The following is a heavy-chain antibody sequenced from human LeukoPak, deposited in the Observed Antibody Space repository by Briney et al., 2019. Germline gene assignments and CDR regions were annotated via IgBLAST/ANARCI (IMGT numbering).Heavy chain of an antibody. CDR1: GFTFSGYW. J-gene: IGHJ4*02. CDR3: ARDSAAAGFFDY. CDR2: INEDGRQK. V-gene: IGHV3-7*01. D-gene: IGHD6-13*01. Sequence: GGSLRLSCGGSGFTFSGYWMTWVRQTPGKGLEWVANINEDGRQKNYVDSVKGRFTISRDNSKNTLYLQMNSLRAEDTAVYYCARDSAAAGFFDYWGQGTLVTVSS.